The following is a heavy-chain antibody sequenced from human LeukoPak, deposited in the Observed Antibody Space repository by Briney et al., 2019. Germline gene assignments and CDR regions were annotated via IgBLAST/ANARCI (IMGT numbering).Heavy chain of an antibody. V-gene: IGHV3-7*01. CDR3: ARDSDWGLSGSGKDVAFDI. CDR2: IKQDGSEK. J-gene: IGHJ3*02. Sequence: GGTLRLSCVGSGFTFRIYGMSWVRQAPGKGLEWVANIKQDGSEKYYVDSVKGRFTISRDNAKNSLYLQMNSLRAEDTAVYYCARDSDWGLSGSGKDVAFDIWGQGTMVTVSS. CDR1: GFTFRIYG. D-gene: IGHD3-10*01.